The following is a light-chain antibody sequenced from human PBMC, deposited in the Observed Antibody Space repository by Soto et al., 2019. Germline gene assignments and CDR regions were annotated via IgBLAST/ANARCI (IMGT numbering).Light chain of an antibody. J-gene: IGKJ1*01. CDR3: QQYYNSPLT. Sequence: DRVTITCRASESIDNWLAWYQQKPGKAPKVLIYDASSLKSGVPSRFSGSGSEAEFTLTISSLQPEDFATYYCQQYYNSPLTFGQGTKVDIK. V-gene: IGKV1-5*01. CDR2: DAS. CDR1: ESIDNW.